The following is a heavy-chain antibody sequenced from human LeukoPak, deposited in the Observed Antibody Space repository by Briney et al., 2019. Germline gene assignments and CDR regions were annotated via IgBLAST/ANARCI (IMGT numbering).Heavy chain of an antibody. D-gene: IGHD3-22*01. CDR3: ATGMAIGRDKDYYDLDY. V-gene: IGHV1-24*01. J-gene: IGHJ4*02. Sequence: ASVKVSCKVSGYTLTELSMHWVRQAPGKGLEWMGGFDPEDGETIYAQKFQGRVTMTEDTSTDTAYMELSSLRSEDTAVYYCATGMAIGRDKDYYDLDYWGQGTLVTVSS. CDR2: FDPEDGET. CDR1: GYTLTELS.